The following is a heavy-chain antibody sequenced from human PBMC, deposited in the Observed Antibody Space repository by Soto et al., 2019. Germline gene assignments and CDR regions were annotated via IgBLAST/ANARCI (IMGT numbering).Heavy chain of an antibody. Sequence: QVQLVESGGGVVQPGRSLRLSCAASGFTFSSYGMHWVRQDPGKGLEWVAVISYDGSNKYYEDSVKGRFTISRDNSKNTLYLHMTSLRAEETAVFYSAKDYLCSLLGQEPLDYWGQGTLVTVSS. CDR3: AKDYLCSLLGQEPLDY. D-gene: IGHD2-15*01. V-gene: IGHV3-30*18. CDR1: GFTFSSYG. J-gene: IGHJ4*02. CDR2: ISYDGSNK.